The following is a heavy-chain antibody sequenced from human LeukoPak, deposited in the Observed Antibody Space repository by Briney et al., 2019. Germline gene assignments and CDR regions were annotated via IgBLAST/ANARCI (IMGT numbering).Heavy chain of an antibody. J-gene: IGHJ3*02. Sequence: PGGSLRLSCVASGFTFTGSWMHWVRQAPGKGLVWVSHIHTDGDRANYAGSVRGRFTISIDSANNTLYLQMSSLRAEDTAVYYCAREVDAFDIWGQGTMVTVSS. CDR2: IHTDGDRA. V-gene: IGHV3-74*01. CDR1: GFTFTGSW. CDR3: AREVDAFDI.